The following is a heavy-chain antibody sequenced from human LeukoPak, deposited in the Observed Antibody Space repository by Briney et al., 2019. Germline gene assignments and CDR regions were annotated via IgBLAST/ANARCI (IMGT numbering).Heavy chain of an antibody. D-gene: IGHD2-15*01. CDR2: IWYDGSNK. Sequence: PGRSLRLSCAASGFTFSSYGMHWVRQAPGKGLEWVAVIWYDGSNKYYADSVKGRFTISRDNSKNTLYLQMNSLRAEETAVYYCARDGGGYCSGGSCYFPAPFAYWGQGTLVTAPS. CDR1: GFTFSSYG. V-gene: IGHV3-33*01. CDR3: ARDGGGYCSGGSCYFPAPFAY. J-gene: IGHJ4*02.